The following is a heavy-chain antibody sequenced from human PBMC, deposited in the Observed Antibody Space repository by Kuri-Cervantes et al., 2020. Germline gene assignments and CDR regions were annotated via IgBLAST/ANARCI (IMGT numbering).Heavy chain of an antibody. CDR3: RYTIAAAGPVFDY. CDR2: IRSKANSYAT. CDR1: GFTFSGSA. Sequence: GESLKISCAASGFTFSGSAMHWVRQASGKGLEWVGRIRSKANSYATAYAASVKGRFTISRDDSKNTAYLQMNSLKTEDTAVYYCRYTIAAAGPVFDYWGQGTLVTDSS. D-gene: IGHD6-13*01. J-gene: IGHJ4*02. V-gene: IGHV3-73*01.